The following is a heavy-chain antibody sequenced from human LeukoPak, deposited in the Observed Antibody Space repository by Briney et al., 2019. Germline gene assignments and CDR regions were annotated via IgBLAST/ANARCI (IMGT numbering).Heavy chain of an antibody. CDR2: ISAYNGNT. V-gene: IGHV1-18*01. D-gene: IGHD2-15*01. Sequence: ASVKVSCKASGYTFTSYGISWVRQAPGQGLEWMGWISAYNGNTNYAQKLQGRVTMTTDTSTSTAYMELRSLRSDDTAVYYCARDLIVVVAANSYYYYGKDVWGQGTTVTASS. J-gene: IGHJ6*02. CDR1: GYTFTSYG. CDR3: ARDLIVVVAANSYYYYGKDV.